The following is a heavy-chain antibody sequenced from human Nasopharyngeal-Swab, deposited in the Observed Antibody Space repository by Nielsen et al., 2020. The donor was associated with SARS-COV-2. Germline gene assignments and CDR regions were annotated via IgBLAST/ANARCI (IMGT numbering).Heavy chain of an antibody. V-gene: IGHV4-59*12. CDR3: ARSGSSWYGGAFDI. D-gene: IGHD6-13*01. Sequence: PGKGLEWIGYIYYSGSTYYNPSLKRRVTISVDTSKNQFSLKLSSVTAADTAVYYCARSGSSWYGGAFDIWGQGTMVTVSS. J-gene: IGHJ3*02. CDR2: IYYSGST.